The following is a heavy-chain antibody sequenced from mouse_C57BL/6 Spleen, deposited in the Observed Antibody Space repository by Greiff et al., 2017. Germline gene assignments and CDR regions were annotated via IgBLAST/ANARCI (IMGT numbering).Heavy chain of an antibody. D-gene: IGHD1-1*01. CDR3: ASGYYGVDY. CDR1: GYTFTAYN. J-gene: IGHJ2*01. Sequence: EVQLQQSGPELVKPGASVKMSCKASGYTFTAYNMHWVKQSHGKSLEWIGNFNPNNGGTSYNQKFKCKATLTVNKSSSTAYMELRSLTSEDSAVYYCASGYYGVDYWGQGTTLTVSS. V-gene: IGHV1-22*01. CDR2: FNPNNGGT.